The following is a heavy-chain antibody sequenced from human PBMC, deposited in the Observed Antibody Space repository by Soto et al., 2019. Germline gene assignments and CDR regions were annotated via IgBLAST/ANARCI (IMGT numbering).Heavy chain of an antibody. CDR1: GFTFSSYA. D-gene: IGHD1-7*01. Sequence: GGSLRLSCAASGFTFSSYAMHWVRQAPGKGLEWVAVISYDGSNKYYADSVKGRFTISRDNSKNTLYLQMNSLRAEDTAVYYCAIDIRYNWNYSYYYYGMDVWGQGTTVTVSS. CDR2: ISYDGSNK. V-gene: IGHV3-30-3*01. J-gene: IGHJ6*02. CDR3: AIDIRYNWNYSYYYYGMDV.